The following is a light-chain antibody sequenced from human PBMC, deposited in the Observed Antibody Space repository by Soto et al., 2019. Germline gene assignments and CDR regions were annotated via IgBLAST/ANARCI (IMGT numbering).Light chain of an antibody. V-gene: IGKV1-5*03. CDR1: QTISSW. CDR3: QYYNSYSWT. J-gene: IGKJ1*01. Sequence: QSPSTLSGSVGDRVTITCRASQTISSWLAWYQQKPGKAPKLLIYKASTLKSGVPSRFSGSGSGTEFTLAISSLQPDDFATYYCQYYNSYSWTFGQGTKVDI. CDR2: KAS.